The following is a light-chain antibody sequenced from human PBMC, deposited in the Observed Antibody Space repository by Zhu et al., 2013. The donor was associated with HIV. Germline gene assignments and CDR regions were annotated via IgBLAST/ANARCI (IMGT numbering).Light chain of an antibody. CDR1: QSISSF. V-gene: IGKV1-39*01. Sequence: DIQMTQSPSSLSASVGDRVTITCRASQSISSFLTWYQQRPGKAPKLLIYAASSLQSGVPSRFSGSGSGTDFTLTISSLQPEDFATYYCQQSYSIPITFGQGTRLDIK. J-gene: IGKJ5*01. CDR2: AAS. CDR3: QQSYSIPIT.